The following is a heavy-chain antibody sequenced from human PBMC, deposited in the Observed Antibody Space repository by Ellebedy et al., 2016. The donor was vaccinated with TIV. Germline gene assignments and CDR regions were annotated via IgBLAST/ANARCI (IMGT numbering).Heavy chain of an antibody. Sequence: MPSETLSLTCTVSGGSISSSNDYWGWIRQPPGKGLEWIGTIYYSGSTNYNPSLKNRVTISVDTSKNQFSLKLSSVTAADTAVYYCARGQHYYDSSHPFDYWGQGTLVTVSS. CDR1: GGSISSSNDY. D-gene: IGHD3-22*01. CDR3: ARGQHYYDSSHPFDY. V-gene: IGHV4-39*07. CDR2: IYYSGST. J-gene: IGHJ4*02.